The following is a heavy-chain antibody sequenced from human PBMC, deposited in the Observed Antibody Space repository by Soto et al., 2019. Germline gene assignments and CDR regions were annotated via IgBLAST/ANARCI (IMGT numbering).Heavy chain of an antibody. Sequence: LSLPCTVSGGSISSYYWSWIRQPPWKGLGWIGYIYYSGSTNYYPSLKSRVTISVDTSKNQFSLKLSSVTAADTAVYYCARDMRPLGWYDWFDPCGQGTLVTVSS. J-gene: IGHJ5*02. CDR2: IYYSGST. CDR1: GGSISSYY. D-gene: IGHD6-13*01. V-gene: IGHV4-59*01. CDR3: ARDMRPLGWYDWFDP.